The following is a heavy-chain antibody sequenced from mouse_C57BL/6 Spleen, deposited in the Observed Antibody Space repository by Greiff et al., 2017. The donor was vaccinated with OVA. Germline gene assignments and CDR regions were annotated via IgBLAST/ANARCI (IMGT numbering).Heavy chain of an antibody. CDR1: GFTFSDYG. CDR2: ISSGSSTI. V-gene: IGHV5-17*01. CDR3: ARTAVSYSYFDV. D-gene: IGHD1-2*01. Sequence: EVQLQESGGGLVKPGGSLKLSCAASGFTFSDYGMHWVRQAPEKGLEWVAYISSGSSTIYYADTVKGRFTISRDNAKNTLYLQMTSLRSEDTAMYYCARTAVSYSYFDVWGTGTTVTVSS. J-gene: IGHJ1*03.